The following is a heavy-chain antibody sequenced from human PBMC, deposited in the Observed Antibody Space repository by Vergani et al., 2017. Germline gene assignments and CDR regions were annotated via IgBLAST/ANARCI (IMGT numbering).Heavy chain of an antibody. CDR3: ARVSGSYYDY. V-gene: IGHV4-38-2*01. D-gene: IGHD1-26*01. Sequence: QVQLQESGPGLVKPSETLSLTCAVSGYSISSGYYWGWIRQPPGKGLEWIGSIYHSGSTYYNPSLKSRVTISVDTSKNQFYLKLSSVTAADTAVYYCARVSGSYYDYWGQGTLVTVSS. J-gene: IGHJ4*02. CDR2: IYHSGST. CDR1: GYSISSGYY.